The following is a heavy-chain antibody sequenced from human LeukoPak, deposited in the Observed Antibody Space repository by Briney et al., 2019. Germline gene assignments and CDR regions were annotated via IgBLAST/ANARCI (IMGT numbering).Heavy chain of an antibody. CDR3: ARRQRGGLLWFGEFYFDY. CDR1: VVLVPTAAGE. Sequence: FGPTVANLPQPWRVTWSLLVVLVPTAAGEVGWIRQPQGTSLKWHALIDWNDDKRYSPSLKSRLTITKDTSKNQVFLTMTNMDPVDTATYYCARRQRGGLLWFGEFYFDYWGQGTLVTVSS. J-gene: IGHJ4*02. D-gene: IGHD3-10*01. CDR2: IDWNDDK. V-gene: IGHV2-5*01.